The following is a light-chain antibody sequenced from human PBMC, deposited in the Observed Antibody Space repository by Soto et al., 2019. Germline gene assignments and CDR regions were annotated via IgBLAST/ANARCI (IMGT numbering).Light chain of an antibody. J-gene: IGKJ4*01. Sequence: EVVLTQSPATLSLSTGERATLSCRASQSIRSSLVWYQQKPGQAPRLLIYDASIRAPGIPARFSGSGSGTDFTLTISSLEPEDFAIYYCQQRSNWPRALTFGGGTKVDIK. CDR2: DAS. CDR3: QQRSNWPRALT. V-gene: IGKV3-11*01. CDR1: QSIRSS.